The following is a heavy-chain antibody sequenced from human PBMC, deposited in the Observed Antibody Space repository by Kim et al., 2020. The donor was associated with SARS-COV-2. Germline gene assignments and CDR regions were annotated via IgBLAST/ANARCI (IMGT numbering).Heavy chain of an antibody. D-gene: IGHD3-16*02. CDR3: AKGRGVMITFGGVIVDY. V-gene: IGHV3-30*18. CDR1: GFTFSSYG. J-gene: IGHJ4*02. Sequence: GGSLRLSCAASGFTFSSYGMHWVRQAPGKGLEWVAVISYDGSNKYYADSVKGRFTISRDNSKNTLYLQMNSLRAEDTAVYYCAKGRGVMITFGGVIVDYWGQGTLVTVSS. CDR2: ISYDGSNK.